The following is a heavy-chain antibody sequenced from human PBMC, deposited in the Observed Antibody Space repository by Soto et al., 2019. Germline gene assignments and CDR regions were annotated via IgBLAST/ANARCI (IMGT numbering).Heavy chain of an antibody. V-gene: IGHV2-5*02. Sequence: QITLKESGPTLVKPTQTLTLTCTFSGFSHSTSGVGVGWIRQPPGKALEWVTLIYWDDDKRYSPSLKSRITITKDTSKSQVVLTMSNMDPVDTGTYYCARHIPSGYNDAFDIWGQGTMVTVSS. CDR1: GFSHSTSGVG. CDR3: ARHIPSGYNDAFDI. J-gene: IGHJ3*02. CDR2: IYWDDDK. D-gene: IGHD3-9*01.